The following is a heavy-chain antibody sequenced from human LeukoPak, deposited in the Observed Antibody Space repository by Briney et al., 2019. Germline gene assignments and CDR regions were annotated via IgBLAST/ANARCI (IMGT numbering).Heavy chain of an antibody. CDR2: ISSSSSYI. D-gene: IGHD4-11*01. J-gene: IGHJ3*02. CDR3: ASDYSPHAFHM. CDR1: GFTFSSYS. Sequence: GGSLRLSCAASGFTFSSYSMNWVRQAPGKGLEWVSSISSSSSYIYYADSVKVRFTISRDNAKNSLYLQMNSLRAEDTAVYYCASDYSPHAFHMGGEGTMVTVS. V-gene: IGHV3-21*01.